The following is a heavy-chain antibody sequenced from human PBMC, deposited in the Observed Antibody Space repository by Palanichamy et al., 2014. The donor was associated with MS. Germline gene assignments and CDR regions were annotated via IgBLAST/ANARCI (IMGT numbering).Heavy chain of an antibody. D-gene: IGHD6-25*01. Sequence: QVQLVESGGGVVQPGRSLRLSCAASGFTFSSYGMHWVRQAPGKGLEWVAVISYDGSNKYYADSVKGRFTISRDNSKNTLYLQMNSLRAEDTAVYYCAKSGSPYYYYGMDVWGQGTTVTVSS. CDR3: AKSGSPYYYYGMDV. J-gene: IGHJ6*02. V-gene: IGHV3-30*18. CDR1: GFTFSSYG. CDR2: ISYDGSNK.